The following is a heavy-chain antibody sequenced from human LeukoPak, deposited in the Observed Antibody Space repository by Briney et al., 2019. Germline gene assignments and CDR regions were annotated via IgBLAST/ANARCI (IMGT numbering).Heavy chain of an antibody. CDR2: ISGSGGST. D-gene: IGHD3-10*01. Sequence: GSLRLSCAASGFTFSSYAMSWVRQAPGKGLEWVSAISGSGGSTYYADSVKGRFTISRDNSKNTLYLQMNSLRAEDTAVYYCAKPPAMVRGVGEFDPWGQGTLVTVSS. CDR1: GFTFSSYA. CDR3: AKPPAMVRGVGEFDP. V-gene: IGHV3-23*01. J-gene: IGHJ5*02.